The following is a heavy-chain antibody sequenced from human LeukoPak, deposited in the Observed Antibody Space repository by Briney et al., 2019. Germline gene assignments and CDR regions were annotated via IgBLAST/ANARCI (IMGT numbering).Heavy chain of an antibody. Sequence: SQTLSLTCTVSGGSISSGSYYWSWIRQPAGKGLEWIGRIYTSGSTNYNPSLKSRVTISVDTSKNQFSLKLSSVTAADTAVYYCARGSSSWYYLDYWGQGTLVTVSS. J-gene: IGHJ4*02. CDR1: GGSISSGSYY. CDR3: ARGSSSWYYLDY. D-gene: IGHD6-13*01. V-gene: IGHV4-61*02. CDR2: IYTSGST.